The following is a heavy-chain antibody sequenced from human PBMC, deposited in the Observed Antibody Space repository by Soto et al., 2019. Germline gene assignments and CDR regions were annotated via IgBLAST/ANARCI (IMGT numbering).Heavy chain of an antibody. D-gene: IGHD6-19*01. V-gene: IGHV3-33*01. CDR1: GFTVSTYG. CDR2: IWSNGTHK. CDR3: VRGDITVAPAFDY. J-gene: IGHJ4*02. Sequence: QVQLVESGGGVVQPGTSLRLSCVVSGFTVSTYGMHWVRQAPGKGLEWVAVIWSNGTHKYYLDSVKGRFTIARDNSKNTLYLEMNYLRAEDTAVYYYVRGDITVAPAFDYWGQGSLVTVSS.